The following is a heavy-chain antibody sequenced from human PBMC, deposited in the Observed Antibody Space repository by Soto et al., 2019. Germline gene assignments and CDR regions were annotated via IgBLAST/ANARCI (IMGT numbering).Heavy chain of an antibody. D-gene: IGHD2-2*02. J-gene: IGHJ6*02. CDR1: GFTFSTYS. V-gene: IGHV3-21*01. Sequence: GGSLRLSGVGSGFTFSTYSINWVRQAPGKGLEWVSSISSRSDIYYADSVKGRFTISRDNAKNSVSLQMNSLRAEDTAVYYCAREYTAWPLAYGLDVWGQGTTVTVSS. CDR2: ISSRSDI. CDR3: AREYTAWPLAYGLDV.